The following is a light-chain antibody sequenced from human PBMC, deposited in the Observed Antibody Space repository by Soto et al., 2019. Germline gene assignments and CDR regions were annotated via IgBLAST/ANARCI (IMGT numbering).Light chain of an antibody. CDR1: QSVSSS. CDR2: GPS. Sequence: EIVMTQSPATLSVSPGERATLSCRASQSVSSSLAWYQQKPGQAPRLLIYGPSTRATGIPARFSGSGSGTEYTLTISSLQSEDFAVYYCQQYNNWPPLTFGGGTKVEIK. J-gene: IGKJ4*01. V-gene: IGKV3-15*01. CDR3: QQYNNWPPLT.